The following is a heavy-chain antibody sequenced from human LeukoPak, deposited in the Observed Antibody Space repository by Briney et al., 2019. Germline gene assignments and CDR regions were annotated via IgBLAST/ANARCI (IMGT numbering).Heavy chain of an antibody. V-gene: IGHV3-33*01. D-gene: IGHD3-10*01. CDR1: GFSISSYG. Sequence: GGSLRLSCVVSGFSISSYGMHWVRQSPGKGLEWVAVIWYDGSKKYHADSVRGRFTISRDVSKSTLYLEMSSLRAEDTAVYYCARDECSTTYCYGCWGQGTLVTVSP. CDR3: ARDECSTTYCYGC. J-gene: IGHJ4*02. CDR2: IWYDGSKK.